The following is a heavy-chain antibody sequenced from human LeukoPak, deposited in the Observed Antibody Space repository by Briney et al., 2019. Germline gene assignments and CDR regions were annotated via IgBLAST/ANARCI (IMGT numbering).Heavy chain of an antibody. CDR2: IYSGGST. Sequence: GGSLRLSCAASGFTVSSNYMSWVRQAPGKGLEWVSVIYSGGSTYYADSVKGRFTISRDNSKNTLYLQMNSLRAEDTAVYYCARDAVPRYCSGGSCPFDYWGQGTLVTVSS. CDR3: ARDAVPRYCSGGSCPFDY. D-gene: IGHD2-15*01. V-gene: IGHV3-66*01. J-gene: IGHJ4*02. CDR1: GFTVSSNY.